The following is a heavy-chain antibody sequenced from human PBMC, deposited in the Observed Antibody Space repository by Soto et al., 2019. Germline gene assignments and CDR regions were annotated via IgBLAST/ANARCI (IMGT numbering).Heavy chain of an antibody. D-gene: IGHD2-2*01. CDR1: GGSFSGYY. CDR2: INHSGST. V-gene: IGHV4-34*01. J-gene: IGHJ3*02. Sequence: QVQLQQWGAGLLKPSETLSLTCAVYGGSFSGYYWSWIRQPPGKGLEWIGEINHSGSTNYNPSLKSRVTISVDTSKNQFSLKLSSVTAADTAVYYCAIHYCSSTSCYETDAFDIWGQGTMVTVSS. CDR3: AIHYCSSTSCYETDAFDI.